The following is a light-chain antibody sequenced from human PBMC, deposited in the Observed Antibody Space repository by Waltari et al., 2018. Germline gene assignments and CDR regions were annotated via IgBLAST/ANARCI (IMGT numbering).Light chain of an antibody. CDR1: QSVSSSN. Sequence: EIVLTQSPGTLSLSPGERATLSRRASQSVSSSNLAWFQQKPGQAPRLLIYAASSRATGIPDRFSGSGSGTDFTLTISRLEPEDFAVYYCQEDGSSPSWTFGQGTKVEIK. V-gene: IGKV3-20*01. CDR2: AAS. CDR3: QEDGSSPSWT. J-gene: IGKJ1*01.